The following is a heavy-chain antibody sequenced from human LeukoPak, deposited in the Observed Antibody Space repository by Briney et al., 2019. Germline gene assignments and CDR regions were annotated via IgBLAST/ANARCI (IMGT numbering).Heavy chain of an antibody. CDR3: ARGFDYGGRTVDY. V-gene: IGHV4-59*12. J-gene: IGHJ4*02. CDR1: GGSISSYY. CDR2: MYYSGTI. D-gene: IGHD4-23*01. Sequence: SETLSLTCTVSGGSISSYYWSWIRQPPGKGLEWIGYMYYSGTIKYNPSLKSRVTISVDTSKNQFSLKLSSVTAADTAVYYCARGFDYGGRTVDYWGQGTLVTVSS.